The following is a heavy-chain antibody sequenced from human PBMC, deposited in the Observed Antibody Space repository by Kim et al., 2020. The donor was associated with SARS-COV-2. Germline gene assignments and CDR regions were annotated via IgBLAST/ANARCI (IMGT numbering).Heavy chain of an antibody. J-gene: IGHJ4*02. Sequence: ASVKVSCKASGYTFTSYAMNWVRQAPGQGLEWMGWINTNTGNPTYAQGFTGRFVFSLDTSVSTAYLQISSLKAEDTAVYYCASVTMVRGVMRIVGFDYWGQGTLVTVSS. CDR1: GYTFTSYA. D-gene: IGHD3-10*01. CDR2: INTNTGNP. CDR3: ASVTMVRGVMRIVGFDY. V-gene: IGHV7-4-1*02.